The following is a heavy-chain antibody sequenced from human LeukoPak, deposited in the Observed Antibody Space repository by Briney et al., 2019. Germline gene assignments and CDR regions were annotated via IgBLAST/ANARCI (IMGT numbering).Heavy chain of an antibody. CDR1: GFTFSHYG. CDR2: IWNDGSNK. J-gene: IGHJ4*02. Sequence: PGRPLRLSCAASGFTFSHYGMHWVRQAPDRGLEWVAVIWNDGSNKYYADSVKGRFTISRDNSKNTLYLQMNSLRAEDTAVYYCAKDAQRGFDYSNSLDYWGQGTLVTVSS. CDR3: AKDAQRGFDYSNSLDY. D-gene: IGHD4-11*01. V-gene: IGHV3-33*06.